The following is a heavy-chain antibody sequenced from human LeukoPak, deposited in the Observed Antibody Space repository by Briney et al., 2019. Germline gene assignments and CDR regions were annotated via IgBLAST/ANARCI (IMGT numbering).Heavy chain of an antibody. CDR2: ISSSSSYI. CDR3: ARDTAVAGLFDY. Sequence: PGGSQRLSCAASGFTFSSYSMNWVRQAPGKGLEWVSSISSSSSYIYYADSVKGRFTISRDNAKNSLYLQMNSLRAEDTAVYYCARDTAVAGLFDYWGQGTLVTVSS. V-gene: IGHV3-21*01. D-gene: IGHD6-19*01. J-gene: IGHJ4*02. CDR1: GFTFSSYS.